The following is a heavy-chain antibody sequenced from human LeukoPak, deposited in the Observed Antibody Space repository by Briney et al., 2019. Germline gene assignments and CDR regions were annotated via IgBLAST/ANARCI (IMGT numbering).Heavy chain of an antibody. D-gene: IGHD2-2*01. J-gene: IGHJ5*02. CDR1: GGTFSSYA. Sequence: ASVKVSCKASGGTFSSYAISWVRQAPGQGLEWMEWISAYNGNTNYAQKLQGRVTMTTDTSTSTAYMELRSLRSDDTAVYYCATGAVVPAAMWWFDPWGQGTLVTVSS. V-gene: IGHV1-18*01. CDR2: ISAYNGNT. CDR3: ATGAVVPAAMWWFDP.